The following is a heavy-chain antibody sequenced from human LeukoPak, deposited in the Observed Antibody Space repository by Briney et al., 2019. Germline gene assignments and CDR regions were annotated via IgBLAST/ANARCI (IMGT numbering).Heavy chain of an antibody. CDR1: GFTFNTFP. V-gene: IGHV3-23*01. CDR2: ISINGYST. CDR3: AKDRGY. Sequence: GWSLRLSCAASGFTFNTFPMIWVRQAPGKGLEWVSAISINGYSTYFAGSVKGRFTISRDNSKNTLYLQMNSLRADDTAVYYCAKDRGYWGQGTLVTVSS. J-gene: IGHJ4*02.